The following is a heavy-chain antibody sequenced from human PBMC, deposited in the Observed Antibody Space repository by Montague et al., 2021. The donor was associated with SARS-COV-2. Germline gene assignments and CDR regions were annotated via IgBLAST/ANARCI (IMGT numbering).Heavy chain of an antibody. CDR3: ARSGDPGTTVDYDY. D-gene: IGHD4-11*01. J-gene: IGHJ4*02. V-gene: IGHV4-39*07. Sequence: SETLSLTCTFSGGSISTIVYFWGWIRQPPGKGLEWIGSISYTGSTYHYLSLKSRVTMSADTSKNQFSLKLNSVTAADTAVYYCARSGDPGTTVDYDYWGQGTLVTVSS. CDR2: ISYTGST. CDR1: GGSISTIVYF.